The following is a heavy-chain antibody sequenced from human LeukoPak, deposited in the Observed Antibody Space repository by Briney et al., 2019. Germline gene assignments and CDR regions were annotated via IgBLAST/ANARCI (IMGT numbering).Heavy chain of an antibody. CDR1: GGSLSSSSYY. CDR2: IYETGST. Sequence: SETLSLTCSVSGGSLSSSSYYWGWIRQPPGRGLEWIGNIYETGSTNYNPSLKSRVTISVDTSKNQFSLKLSSVTAADTAVYYCARGGRWLVLRWFDPWGQGTLVTVSS. CDR3: ARGGRWLVLRWFDP. J-gene: IGHJ5*02. V-gene: IGHV4-39*01. D-gene: IGHD6-19*01.